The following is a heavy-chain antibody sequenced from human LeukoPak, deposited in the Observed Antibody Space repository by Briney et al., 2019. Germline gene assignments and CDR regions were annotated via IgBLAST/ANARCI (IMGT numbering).Heavy chain of an antibody. V-gene: IGHV4-30-4*08. CDR1: GGSILGSFGH. CDR3: ATEVGY. J-gene: IGHJ4*02. D-gene: IGHD3-10*01. CDR2: IYYSGST. Sequence: SETLSLTCSVSGGSILGSFGHWGRIRQPPGKGLEWIGYIYYSGSTYYNPSLKSRVTISVDTSKNQFSLKLSSVTAADTAVYYCATEVGYWGQGTLVTVSS.